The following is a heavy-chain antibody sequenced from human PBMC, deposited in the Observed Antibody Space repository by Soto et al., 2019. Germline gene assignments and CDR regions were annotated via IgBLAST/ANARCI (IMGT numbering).Heavy chain of an antibody. V-gene: IGHV4-39*01. CDR1: GGSISSSSYY. J-gene: IGHJ4*02. Sequence: QLQLQESGPGLVKPSETLSLTCTVSGGSISSSSYYWGWIRQPPGKGLEWIGSIYYSGSTYYNPSLKSRVTISVDTSKNQFSLKLSSVTAADTAVYYCARHSSIAAAADYWGQGTLVTVSS. D-gene: IGHD6-13*01. CDR2: IYYSGST. CDR3: ARHSSIAAAADY.